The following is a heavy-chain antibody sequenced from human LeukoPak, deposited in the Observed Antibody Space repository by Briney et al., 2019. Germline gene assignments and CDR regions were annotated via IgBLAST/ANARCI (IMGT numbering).Heavy chain of an antibody. J-gene: IGHJ6*03. CDR3: ARVTLYSSGLFYYYMDV. V-gene: IGHV4-39*07. CDR2: IYYSGST. CDR1: GGSISSSSYY. Sequence: PSETLSLTCTVSGGSISSSSYYWGWIRQPPGKGLEWIGSIYYSGSTYYNPSLKSRVTMSVDTSKNQFSLKLSSVTAADTAVYYCARVTLYSSGLFYYYMDVWGKGTTVTVSS. D-gene: IGHD6-19*01.